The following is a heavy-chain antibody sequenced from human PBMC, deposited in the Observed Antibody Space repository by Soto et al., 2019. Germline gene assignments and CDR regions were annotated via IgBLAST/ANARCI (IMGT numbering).Heavy chain of an antibody. D-gene: IGHD3-16*01. CDR2: MYYNGNI. Sequence: AETLSLTCNVSGGSISNYYWTWVRQSPEKGLEWIGYMYYNGNINYNPSLKSRVTISIDTSKNQFSLTLKSVTAADTAVYYCASGGNWFDPWGQGVLVTVSS. CDR3: ASGGNWFDP. CDR1: GGSISNYY. V-gene: IGHV4-59*01. J-gene: IGHJ5*02.